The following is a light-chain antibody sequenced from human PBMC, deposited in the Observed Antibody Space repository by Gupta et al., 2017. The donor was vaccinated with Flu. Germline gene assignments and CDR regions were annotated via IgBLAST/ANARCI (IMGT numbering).Light chain of an antibody. CDR2: SNN. Sequence: SLLTQPPSASGPPGPRVTISCSGSNSNIGGNSVNWYQQFPGTAPKLLIHSNNQRPSGVPDRFSGSKSGTSASLAISGLQAEDDADYFCAPWDDSLKGWVFGGGTKLTVL. CDR3: APWDDSLKGWV. V-gene: IGLV1-44*01. CDR1: NSNIGGNS. J-gene: IGLJ3*02.